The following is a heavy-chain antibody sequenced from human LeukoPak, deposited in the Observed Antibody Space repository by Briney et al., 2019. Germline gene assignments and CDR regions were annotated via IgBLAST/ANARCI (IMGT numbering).Heavy chain of an antibody. D-gene: IGHD2-15*01. CDR2: ISGRGTDT. CDR3: AKGGGSSCYSPSDY. CDR1: GFTFSSYA. V-gene: IGHV3-23*01. J-gene: IGHJ4*02. Sequence: GGSLRLSCGGSGFTFSSYAMSWVRQAPGKGLEWVSAISGRGTDTFYANSVKGRFTISRDNPKNTLYLQMNSLRAEDTAVYYCAKGGGSSCYSPSDYWGQGTLVTVSS.